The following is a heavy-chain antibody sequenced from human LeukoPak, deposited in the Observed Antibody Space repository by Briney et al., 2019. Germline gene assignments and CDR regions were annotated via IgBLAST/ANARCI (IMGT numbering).Heavy chain of an antibody. J-gene: IGHJ5*02. Sequence: PSETLSLTCVVSGGSISDTNYWSWVRQSPGKGLEWIGEIFHTGRTNSNPSLKSRATLSVDKSKNQFSLKMNSVTAADTAMYYCARTKRTVDYNTPSTANWFDPWGQGTLVTVSS. CDR3: ARTKRTVDYNTPSTANWFDP. CDR2: IFHTGRT. D-gene: IGHD3-10*01. CDR1: GGSISDTNY. V-gene: IGHV4-4*02.